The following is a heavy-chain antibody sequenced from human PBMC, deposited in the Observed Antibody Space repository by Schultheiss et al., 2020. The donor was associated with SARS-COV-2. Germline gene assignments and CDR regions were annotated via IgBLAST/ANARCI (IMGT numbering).Heavy chain of an antibody. Sequence: GGSLRLSCAASGFTFSSYGMHWVRQAPGKGLEWVAVISYDGSNKYYADSVKGRFTTSRDNSRNTLSLQMNSLRAEDTAVYSCANPGDRYWGQGTLVTVSS. CDR3: ANPGDRY. J-gene: IGHJ4*02. V-gene: IGHV3-30*18. CDR2: ISYDGSNK. CDR1: GFTFSSYG. D-gene: IGHD1-1*01.